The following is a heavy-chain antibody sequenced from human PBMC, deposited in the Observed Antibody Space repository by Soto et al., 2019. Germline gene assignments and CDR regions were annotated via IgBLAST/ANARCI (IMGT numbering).Heavy chain of an antibody. J-gene: IGHJ6*02. CDR2: INSDGSST. CDR3: ARDYQWIAAAGTTGGMDV. Sequence: GGSLRLSCAASGFTFSSYWMHWVRQAPGKGLVWVSRINSDGSSTSYADSVKGRFTISRDNAKNTLYLQMNSLRAEDTAVYYCARDYQWIAAAGTTGGMDVWGQGTTVTVSS. V-gene: IGHV3-74*01. CDR1: GFTFSSYW. D-gene: IGHD6-13*01.